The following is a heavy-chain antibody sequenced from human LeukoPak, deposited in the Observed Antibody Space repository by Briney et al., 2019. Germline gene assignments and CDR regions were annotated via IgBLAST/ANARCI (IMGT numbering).Heavy chain of an antibody. J-gene: IGHJ4*02. CDR3: ASSKYYYDSSGYSWPFDY. V-gene: IGHV3-48*01. CDR2: ITSSSSII. Sequence: GGSLRLSCAASGFTFSSYSMNWVRQAPGKGLEWVSYITSSSSIIYYGDSVKGRFTVSRDNAENSLYLQMNSLRAEDTAVYYCASSKYYYDSSGYSWPFDYWGQGTLVTVSS. CDR1: GFTFSSYS. D-gene: IGHD3-22*01.